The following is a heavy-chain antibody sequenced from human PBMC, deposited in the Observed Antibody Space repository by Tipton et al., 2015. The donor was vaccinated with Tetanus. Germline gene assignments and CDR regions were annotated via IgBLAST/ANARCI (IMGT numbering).Heavy chain of an antibody. CDR3: ARGLIDDFLGSRIYFDS. V-gene: IGHV4-61*01. CDR2: IFYSGNS. CDR1: GGSVSRSSHY. D-gene: IGHD3-16*01. Sequence: TLSLTCTVSGGSVSRSSHYWSWIRQPPGKGLEWIGDIFYSGNSIPNPSCRSRVTMSADTSRTLFSLTLMSVTAADTAVYFCARGLIDDFLGSRIYFDSWGPGTLVTVSS. J-gene: IGHJ4*02.